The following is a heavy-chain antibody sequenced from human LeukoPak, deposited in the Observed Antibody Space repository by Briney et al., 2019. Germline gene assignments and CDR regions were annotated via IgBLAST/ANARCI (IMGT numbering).Heavy chain of an antibody. CDR2: MNPNSGNT. Sequence: ASVKVSCKASGYTFTGYYMHWVRQATGQGLEWMGWMNPNSGNTGYAQKFQGRVTMTRNTSISTAYMELSSLRSEDTAVYYCARGVKVRGVRFDPWGQGTLVTVSS. V-gene: IGHV1-8*02. CDR1: GYTFTGYY. D-gene: IGHD3-10*01. J-gene: IGHJ5*02. CDR3: ARGVKVRGVRFDP.